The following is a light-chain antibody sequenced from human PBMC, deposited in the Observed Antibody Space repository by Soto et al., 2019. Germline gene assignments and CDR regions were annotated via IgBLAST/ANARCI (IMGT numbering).Light chain of an antibody. J-gene: IGLJ3*02. V-gene: IGLV1-40*01. CDR1: SSNIGAGYD. CDR2: GNS. Sequence: QSVLRQPPSVSGAPGQRVTISCTESSSNIGAGYDVHWYQQLPGTAPKLLIYGNSNRPSGVPDRFSGSKSGTSASLAITGLQAEDEADYYCQSYDSSLSGWVFGGGTKLTVL. CDR3: QSYDSSLSGWV.